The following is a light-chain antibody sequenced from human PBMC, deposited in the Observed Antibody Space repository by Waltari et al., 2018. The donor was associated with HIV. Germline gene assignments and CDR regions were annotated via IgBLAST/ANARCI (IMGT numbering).Light chain of an antibody. CDR1: NIGRMS. Sequence: YVLTQPPSVSVAPGQTARITCGGDNIGRMSMHWYQQTPGQAPVLVVYDDTGRPSRIPERFSGSNSGNTATLTISSVEVGDEADYYCQVWDSRGAHVVFGGGTKLTVL. CDR3: QVWDSRGAHVV. CDR2: DDT. V-gene: IGLV3-21*02. J-gene: IGLJ2*01.